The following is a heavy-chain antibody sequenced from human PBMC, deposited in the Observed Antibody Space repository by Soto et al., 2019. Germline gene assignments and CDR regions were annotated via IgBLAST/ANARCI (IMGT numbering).Heavy chain of an antibody. J-gene: IGHJ5*02. CDR3: ARRVDGYCTNGVCYRFSYWFDP. D-gene: IGHD2-8*01. CDR1: GGSISSYD. CDR2: ISYSGIT. Sequence: SEPLYLTCNASGGSISSYDWRWIREPPGKGLEWIGHISYSGITTYNPSLKSRVTISVDTSKNQFSLKLSSVTAADTAVYYCARRVDGYCTNGVCYRFSYWFDPWGQGTLVTGSS. V-gene: IGHV4-59*08.